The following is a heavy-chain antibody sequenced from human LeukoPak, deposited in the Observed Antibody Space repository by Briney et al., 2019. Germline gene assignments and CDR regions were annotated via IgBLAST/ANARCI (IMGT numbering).Heavy chain of an antibody. Sequence: SGTTLVKPTQTLTLTCTVSGFSLSTSGVGVAWIRQPPGKALEWLALIYWDDDKRYRPSLKSRLTITKDTSRNQVVLTMTNMDSVDTATYYCAHRRFTADFDYWGQRTLVTVSS. CDR3: AHRRFTADFDY. J-gene: IGHJ4*02. D-gene: IGHD3-16*01. V-gene: IGHV2-5*02. CDR1: GFSLSTSGVG. CDR2: IYWDDDK.